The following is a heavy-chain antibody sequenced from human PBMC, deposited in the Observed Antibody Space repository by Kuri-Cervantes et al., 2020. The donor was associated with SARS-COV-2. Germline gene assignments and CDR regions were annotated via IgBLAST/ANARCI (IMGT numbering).Heavy chain of an antibody. D-gene: IGHD1-26*01. J-gene: IGHJ3*02. CDR3: AGVTVGATWLGDAFDI. CDR2: ISYDGSNK. Sequence: LTCSASGFTFSSYAMHWVRQAPGKGLGWVAVISYDGSNKYYADSVKGRFTISRDNSKNTLYLQMNSLRTEDTAGYYWAGVTVGATWLGDAFDIWGQGTMVTVSS. V-gene: IGHV3-30-3*01. CDR1: GFTFSSYA.